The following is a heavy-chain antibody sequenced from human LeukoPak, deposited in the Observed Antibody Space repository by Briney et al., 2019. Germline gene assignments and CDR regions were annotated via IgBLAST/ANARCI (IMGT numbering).Heavy chain of an antibody. CDR2: IYYSGST. Sequence: PSETLSLTCTVSGGSISSYYWSWIRQPPGKGLEWIGYIYYSGSTNYNPSLKSRVTISVDTSKNQFSLKLSSVTAADTAVYYCARGYRKYGSGSYGFFYWGQGTLVTVSS. CDR3: ARGYRKYGSGSYGFFY. D-gene: IGHD3-10*01. J-gene: IGHJ4*02. CDR1: GGSISSYY. V-gene: IGHV4-59*01.